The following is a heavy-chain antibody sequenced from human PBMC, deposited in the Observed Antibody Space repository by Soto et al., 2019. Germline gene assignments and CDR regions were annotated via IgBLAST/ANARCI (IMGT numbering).Heavy chain of an antibody. CDR1: GGSISSGGSY. CDR3: ASVDYGGNSAEYFQH. J-gene: IGHJ1*01. D-gene: IGHD4-17*01. CDR2: IYYSGRT. V-gene: IGHV4-31*03. Sequence: QVQLQESGPGLVKTSQTLSLTCTVSGGSISSGGSYWSWVRQHPGKGLEWIGYIYYSGRTYYTPSLKSRVTISVDTSKSQFSLKLSSVTAADTAEYYCASVDYGGNSAEYFQHWGQGTLVTVSS.